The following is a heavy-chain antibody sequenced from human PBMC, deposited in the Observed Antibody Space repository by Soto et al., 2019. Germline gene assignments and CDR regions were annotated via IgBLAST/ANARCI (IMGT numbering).Heavy chain of an antibody. CDR1: GFTFDDYA. D-gene: IGHD6-13*01. J-gene: IGHJ6*03. CDR3: AKGGKFIAAAGSYYYYYMDV. V-gene: IGHV3-9*01. CDR2: ISWNSGSI. Sequence: GGSLRLSCAASGFTFDDYAMHWVRQAPGKGLEWVSGISWNSGSIGYADSVKGRFTISRDNAKNSLYLQMNSLRAEDTALYYCAKGGKFIAAAGSYYYYYMDVWGKGTTVTVSS.